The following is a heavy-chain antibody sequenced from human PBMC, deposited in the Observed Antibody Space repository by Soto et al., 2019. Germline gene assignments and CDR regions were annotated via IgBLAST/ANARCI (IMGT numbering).Heavy chain of an antibody. Sequence: SETLSLTCTVSGGSISSGGYYWSWIRQHPGKGLEWIGYIYYSGSTYYNPSLKSRVTISVDTSKNQFSLKLSSVTAADTAVYYCARGDFVGLRLGELSLDAFDIWGQGTMVTVSS. V-gene: IGHV4-31*03. J-gene: IGHJ3*02. CDR2: IYYSGST. CDR1: GGSISSGGYY. D-gene: IGHD3-16*02. CDR3: ARGDFVGLRLGELSLDAFDI.